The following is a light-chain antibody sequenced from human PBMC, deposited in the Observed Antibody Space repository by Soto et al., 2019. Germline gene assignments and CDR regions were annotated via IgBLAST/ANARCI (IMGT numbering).Light chain of an antibody. V-gene: IGKV1-33*01. CDR3: QQSNNLPLT. CDR1: QGIRNY. CDR2: DAS. Sequence: IQITQSPSSLSASVGDRVTITCQASQGIRNYLNWLQQKRGKAPKILIYDASNLQTGVPSRFTGNGSGTDFSFTISSLQPADVVTYYCQQSNNLPLTFAGGTKVDI. J-gene: IGKJ4*01.